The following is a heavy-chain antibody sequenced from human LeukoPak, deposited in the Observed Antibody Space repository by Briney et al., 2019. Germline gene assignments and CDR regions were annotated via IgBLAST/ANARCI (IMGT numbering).Heavy chain of an antibody. V-gene: IGHV3-48*01. CDR3: ARDRVLWSGSPLDY. J-gene: IGHJ4*02. Sequence: GGSLRLSCAASGFTFSSYSMNWVRQAPGKGLEWVSYISSSSTIYYADSVKGRFTISRDNAKNSLYLQMNSLRAKDTAVYYCARDRVLWSGSPLDYWGQGTLVTVSS. CDR2: ISSSSTI. CDR1: GFTFSSYS. D-gene: IGHD3-10*02.